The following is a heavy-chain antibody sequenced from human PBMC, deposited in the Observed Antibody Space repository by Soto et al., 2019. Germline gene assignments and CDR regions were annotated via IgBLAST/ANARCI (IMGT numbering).Heavy chain of an antibody. D-gene: IGHD3-10*01. CDR2: VHHSWGS. CDR1: GGSISSYY. CDR3: ARQGFGPLHGLVDV. J-gene: IGHJ6*02. V-gene: IGHV4-59*08. Sequence: QVQLQESGPGLVKPSETMSLSCTVSGGSISSYYWSWCRQSPGKRMEWIGYVHHSWGSSYNPSLHSRVAISLDSSKSQFSLKVTSVTATDTAVYYCARQGFGPLHGLVDVWGQGTTVTVSS.